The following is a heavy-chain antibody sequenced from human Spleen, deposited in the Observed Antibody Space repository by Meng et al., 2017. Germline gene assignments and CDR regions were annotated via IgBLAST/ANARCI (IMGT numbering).Heavy chain of an antibody. CDR2: INPGGGST. Sequence: VDAEGEVKEAGGSVKVSCKPAGDNLPGYYIHWVRQAPGQGLEWMGIINPGGGSTTYAQKFRGRVTMTRDTSTSTVYMELSSLTSEDTAVHYCARKGVELFGSFDYWGQGTLVTVSS. CDR1: GDNLPGYY. V-gene: IGHV1-46*01. J-gene: IGHJ4*02. CDR3: ARKGVELFGSFDY. D-gene: IGHD1-7*01.